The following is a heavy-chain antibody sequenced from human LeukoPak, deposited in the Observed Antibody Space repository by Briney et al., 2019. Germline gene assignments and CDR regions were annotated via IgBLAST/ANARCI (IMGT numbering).Heavy chain of an antibody. CDR2: ISSSSSYI. J-gene: IGHJ4*02. D-gene: IGHD5-18*01. CDR1: GFTFSSYS. V-gene: IGHV3-21*01. CDR3: ARVRWRGYSYGYYFDY. Sequence: GGSLRLSCAASGFTFSSYSMNWVRQAPGKGLEWVSSISSSSSYIYYADSVKGRFTISRENAKNSLYLQMNSLRGEDTAVYYCARVRWRGYSYGYYFDYWGQGTLVTVSS.